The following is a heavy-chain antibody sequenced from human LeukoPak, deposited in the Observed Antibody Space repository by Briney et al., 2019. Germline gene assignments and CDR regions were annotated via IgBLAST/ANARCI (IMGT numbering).Heavy chain of an antibody. Sequence: GGSLRLSCAASGFTFSSYAMHWVRQAPGKGLEWVAVISYDGSNKYYADSVKGRFTISRDNSKNTLYLQMNSLRAEDTAVYYCASDKGRRGYSYGYLGAGGSWFDPWGQGTLVTVSS. CDR2: ISYDGSNK. J-gene: IGHJ5*02. D-gene: IGHD5-18*01. V-gene: IGHV3-30*04. CDR3: ASDKGRRGYSYGYLGAGGSWFDP. CDR1: GFTFSSYA.